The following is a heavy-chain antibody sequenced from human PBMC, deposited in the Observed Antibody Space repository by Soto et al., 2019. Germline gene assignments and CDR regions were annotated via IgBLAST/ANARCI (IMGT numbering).Heavy chain of an antibody. D-gene: IGHD3-10*01. CDR1: GGSFSGYY. J-gene: IGHJ5*02. Sequence: SETLSLTCAVYGGSFSGYYWSWIRQPPGKGLEWIGEINHSGSTNYNPSLKSRVTISVDTSKNQFSLKLSSVTAADTAVYYCARGLSFLWFGESSPWGQGTLVTVSS. V-gene: IGHV4-34*01. CDR2: INHSGST. CDR3: ARGLSFLWFGESSP.